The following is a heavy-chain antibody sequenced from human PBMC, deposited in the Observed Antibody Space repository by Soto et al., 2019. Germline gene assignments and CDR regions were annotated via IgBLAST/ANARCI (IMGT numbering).Heavy chain of an antibody. Sequence: QVLLVQSGAEMQQPGASVRVSCKASGGTFSKYAFSWVRQAPGQGLEWLGGTIPMFGTPNYAQKFQGRVAISADESTATVYMELSSLRSEDTAVYFCARPLRDRNYYYGMAVWGQGTTVTVSS. CDR2: TIPMFGTP. CDR1: GGTFSKYA. V-gene: IGHV1-69*01. J-gene: IGHJ6*02. CDR3: ARPLRDRNYYYGMAV. D-gene: IGHD3-22*01.